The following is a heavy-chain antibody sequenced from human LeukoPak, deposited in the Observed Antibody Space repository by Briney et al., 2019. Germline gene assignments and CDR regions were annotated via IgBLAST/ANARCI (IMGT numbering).Heavy chain of an antibody. V-gene: IGHV3-23*01. J-gene: IGHJ6*02. D-gene: IGHD2-2*01. Sequence: GGSLRLSCAASGFTFSSYAMSWVRQAPGKGLEWVSAISGSAGSTYYADSVKGRFTVSRDNSKNTLYLQMNSLRAEDTAVYHCARYCRSTSCQYYYGMDVWGQGTTVTVSS. CDR3: ARYCRSTSCQYYYGMDV. CDR1: GFTFSSYA. CDR2: ISGSAGST.